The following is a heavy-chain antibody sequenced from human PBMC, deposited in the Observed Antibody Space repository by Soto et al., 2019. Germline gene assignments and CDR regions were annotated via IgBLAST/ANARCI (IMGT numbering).Heavy chain of an antibody. CDR2: ISGSGGST. CDR1: GFTLSSYA. V-gene: IGHV3-23*01. D-gene: IGHD3-3*01. Sequence: GGSLRLSCAASGFTLSSYAMSWVRQAPGKGLEWVSAISGSGGSTYYADSVKGRFTISRDNSKNTLYLQMNSLRAEDTAVYYCAKDAAGFGVVNNWLDPWGQGTLVTVYS. CDR3: AKDAAGFGVVNNWLDP. J-gene: IGHJ5*02.